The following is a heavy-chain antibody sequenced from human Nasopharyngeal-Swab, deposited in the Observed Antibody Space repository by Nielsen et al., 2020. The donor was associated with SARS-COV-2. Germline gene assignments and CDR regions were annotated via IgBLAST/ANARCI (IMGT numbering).Heavy chain of an antibody. V-gene: IGHV1-8*01. CDR2: MNPNSGKT. CDR1: GYTFTSYD. CDR3: ARVSTLPYSSSWYYFDY. D-gene: IGHD6-13*01. J-gene: IGHJ4*02. Sequence: ASVKVSCKASGYTFTSYDINWVRQATGQGLEWMGWMNPNSGKTGYAQKFQGRVTMTRNTYISTAYLELSSLRSEDTAVYYCARVSTLPYSSSWYYFDYWGQGALVTVSS.